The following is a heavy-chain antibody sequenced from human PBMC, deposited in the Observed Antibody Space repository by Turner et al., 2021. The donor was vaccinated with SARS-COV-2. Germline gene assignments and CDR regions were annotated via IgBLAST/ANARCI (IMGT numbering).Heavy chain of an antibody. CDR3: ASRWFGELPFDY. V-gene: IGHV1-69*02. Sequence: QVQLVQSVAEVMKPGSSVKVSCKASGGTLSGYTISWVRQALGQGLEWMGRIIPILGITKYAQKVQGRVTITADKYTSTDYMDLNSLRSEDTAVYYCASRWFGELPFDYWGQGTLVTVSS. D-gene: IGHD3-10*01. J-gene: IGHJ4*02. CDR2: IIPILGIT. CDR1: GGTLSGYT.